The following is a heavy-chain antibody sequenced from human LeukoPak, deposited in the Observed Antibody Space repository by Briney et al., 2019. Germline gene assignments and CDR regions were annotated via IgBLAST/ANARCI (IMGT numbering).Heavy chain of an antibody. V-gene: IGHV3-48*01. CDR2: ISASGSNI. D-gene: IGHD1-1*01. CDR1: GFPLSSYS. Sequence: GGSLRLSCAASGFPLSSYSINWFRQAPGKGLEWVAYISASGSNIYYVDSVMGRFTVSRDNPKSSLFLQMNSPRAEDMAVYYCARVKGTYFDYWGQGALVTVSS. CDR3: ARVKGTYFDY. J-gene: IGHJ4*02.